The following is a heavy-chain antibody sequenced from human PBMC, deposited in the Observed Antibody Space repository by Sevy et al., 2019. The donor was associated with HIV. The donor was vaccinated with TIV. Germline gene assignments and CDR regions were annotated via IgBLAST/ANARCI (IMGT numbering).Heavy chain of an antibody. CDR1: GYTFTGYY. Sequence: ASVKVSCKASGYTFTGYYMHWVRQAPGQGLEWMGWINPNSGGTNYAQKFQGRVTMTRDTSISTAYMELSRLRSDDTAVYYCARSVRTYYYDSSGYYYAYDYWGQGTLVTVSS. CDR3: ARSVRTYYYDSSGYYYAYDY. CDR2: INPNSGGT. J-gene: IGHJ4*02. V-gene: IGHV1-2*02. D-gene: IGHD3-22*01.